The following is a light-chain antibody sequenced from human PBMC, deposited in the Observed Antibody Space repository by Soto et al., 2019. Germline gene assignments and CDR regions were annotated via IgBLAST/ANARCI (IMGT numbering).Light chain of an antibody. V-gene: IGKV1-5*01. J-gene: IGKJ5*01. Sequence: DIQMTQSPSTLSASVGDRVTITCRASQSIATYLTWYQQKPGKAPKLLIYDASSLKSGVPSRFSGSGSRTDFTLTITHLQSEDFATYYCQHYLNYPITFGQGTRLEIK. CDR3: QHYLNYPIT. CDR2: DAS. CDR1: QSIATY.